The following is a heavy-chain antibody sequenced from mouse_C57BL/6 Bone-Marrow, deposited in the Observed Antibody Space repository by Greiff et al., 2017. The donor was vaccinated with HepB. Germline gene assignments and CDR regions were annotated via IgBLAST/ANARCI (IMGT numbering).Heavy chain of an antibody. Sequence: QVQLQQPGAELVMPGASVKLSCKASGYTFTSYWMHWVKQRPGQGLEWIGEIDPSDSYTNYNQKFKGKSTLTVDKSSSTAYMQLSSLTSEDSAVYYCARSRGAWFAYGGQGTGVTVSA. CDR3: ARSRGAWFAY. J-gene: IGHJ3*01. V-gene: IGHV1-69*01. CDR2: IDPSDSYT. CDR1: GYTFTSYW.